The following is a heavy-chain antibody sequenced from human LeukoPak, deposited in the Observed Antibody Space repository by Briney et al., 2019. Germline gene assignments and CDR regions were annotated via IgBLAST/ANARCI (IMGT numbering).Heavy chain of an antibody. D-gene: IGHD4-17*01. J-gene: IGHJ4*02. CDR2: IWYDGSNK. CDR1: GFTFSSYG. CDR3: ARDLGYGDYVSPIDY. Sequence: GSLRLSCAASGFTFSSYGMHWVRQAPGKGLEWVAVIWYDGSNKYYADSVKGRFTISRDNSKNTLYLQMNSLRAEDTAVYYCARDLGYGDYVSPIDYWGQGTLVTVSS. V-gene: IGHV3-33*01.